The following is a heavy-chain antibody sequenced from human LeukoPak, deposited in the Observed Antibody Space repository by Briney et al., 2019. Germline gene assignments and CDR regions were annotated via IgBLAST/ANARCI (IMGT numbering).Heavy chain of an antibody. CDR1: GYTFTSYA. D-gene: IGHD3-10*01. CDR3: ARGITMVRGVISIDGMDV. Sequence: ASVKVSCKASGYTFTSYAMHWVRQAPGQRLEWMGWINAGNGNTKHSQKFQGRVTMTRNTSISTAYMELSSLRSEDTAVYYCARGITMVRGVISIDGMDVWGQGTTVTVSS. J-gene: IGHJ6*02. V-gene: IGHV1-3*01. CDR2: INAGNGNT.